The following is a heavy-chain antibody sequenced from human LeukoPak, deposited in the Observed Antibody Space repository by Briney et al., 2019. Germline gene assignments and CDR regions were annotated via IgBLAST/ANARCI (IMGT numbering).Heavy chain of an antibody. J-gene: IGHJ4*02. CDR3: AKDRDLAHYYDSSGYSPPYYFDY. CDR2: ISGSDSST. D-gene: IGHD3-22*01. CDR1: GFTFSSYA. Sequence: PGRSLRLSCAASGFTFSSYAMSWVRQAPGKGLEWVSAISGSDSSTYYADSVKGRFTISRDNSKTTLYLQMNSLRVEDAAVYYCAKDRDLAHYYDSSGYSPPYYFDYWGQGTLVTVSS. V-gene: IGHV3-23*01.